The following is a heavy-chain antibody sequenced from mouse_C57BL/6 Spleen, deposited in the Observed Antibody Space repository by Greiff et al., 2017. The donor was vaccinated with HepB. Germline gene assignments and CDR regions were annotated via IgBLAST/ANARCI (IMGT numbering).Heavy chain of an antibody. V-gene: IGHV2-9-1*01. CDR3: ARRVYGSSHYFDY. Sequence: VKLVESGPGLVAPSPSLSITCPVSGFSLTSYAIRWVRQPTGKGLEWLGVIWTGGGENYNSALKSRLSISKDNSKSQVFLKMNSLQTDDTARYYCARRVYGSSHYFDYWGQGTTLTVSS. J-gene: IGHJ2*01. CDR1: GFSLTSYA. CDR2: IWTGGGE. D-gene: IGHD1-1*01.